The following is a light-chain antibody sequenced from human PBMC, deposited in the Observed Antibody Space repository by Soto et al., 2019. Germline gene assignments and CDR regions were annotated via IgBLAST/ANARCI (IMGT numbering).Light chain of an antibody. V-gene: IGLV2-11*01. J-gene: IGLJ1*01. CDR2: DVN. Sequence: QSALTQPRSVSGSPGQSVTISCTGTSSDVGGYNYVSWYQQYPGKAPKLMIYDVNKRPSGVPDRFSGSKSGNTASLTISGLQVEDEADYYCCSYAGGYTYVFGTVTKVTVL. CDR1: SSDVGGYNY. CDR3: CSYAGGYTYV.